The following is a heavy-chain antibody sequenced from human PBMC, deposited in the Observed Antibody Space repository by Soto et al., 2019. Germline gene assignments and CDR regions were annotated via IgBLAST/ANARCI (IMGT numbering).Heavy chain of an antibody. D-gene: IGHD3-9*01. Sequence: XETLSLTCTVSGGSISSSSYYWGWIRQPPGKGLEWIGSIYYSGSTYYNPSLKSRVTISVDTSKNQFSLKLSSVTAADTAVYYCAASRYFDWLLSNYWGQGTLVTVSS. CDR3: AASRYFDWLLSNY. CDR1: GGSISSSSYY. CDR2: IYYSGST. J-gene: IGHJ4*02. V-gene: IGHV4-39*01.